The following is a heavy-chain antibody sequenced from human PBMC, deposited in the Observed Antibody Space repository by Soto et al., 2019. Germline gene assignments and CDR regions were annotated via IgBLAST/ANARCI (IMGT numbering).Heavy chain of an antibody. V-gene: IGHV1-2*02. Sequence: SVKVTSKASRSTFTGYYMHGVRQAPGQGLEWMGWINPNSGGTNCAQRFQGRVTMTRDTSISTAYMELSRLRSDDTAVYYCARRALRGYSSMNWFDPWGQGPLVTVSS. CDR1: RSTFTGYY. J-gene: IGHJ5*02. CDR3: ARRALRGYSSMNWFDP. CDR2: INPNSGGT. D-gene: IGHD5-18*01.